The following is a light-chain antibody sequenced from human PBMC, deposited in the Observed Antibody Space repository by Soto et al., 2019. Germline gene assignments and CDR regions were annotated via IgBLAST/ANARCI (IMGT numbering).Light chain of an antibody. Sequence: QSALTQPPSVSGSPGQTVTISCTGTSSDVGGSNRVSWYQQPPGTAPKLVIYEVSNRPSGVPERFSGSKSGNTASLTISGLQAEDEADYCCSSYTSSNTYVFGTGTKVTVL. J-gene: IGLJ1*01. CDR1: SSDVGGSNR. CDR2: EVS. V-gene: IGLV2-18*02. CDR3: SSYTSSNTYV.